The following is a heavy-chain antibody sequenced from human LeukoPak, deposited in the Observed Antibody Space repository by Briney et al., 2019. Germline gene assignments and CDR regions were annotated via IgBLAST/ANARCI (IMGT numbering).Heavy chain of an antibody. D-gene: IGHD3-22*01. CDR2: IYYSGST. J-gene: IGHJ4*02. Sequence: SETLSLTCTVSGESISGFYWTWIRQPPGKGLEWIGYIYYSGSTNYNPSLKSRVTISVETSKNQFSLKLKSVTAADTAVYYCARASYSYDISGWVPFDYWGQGTLVTVSS. CDR1: GESISGFY. CDR3: ARASYSYDISGWVPFDY. V-gene: IGHV4-59*01.